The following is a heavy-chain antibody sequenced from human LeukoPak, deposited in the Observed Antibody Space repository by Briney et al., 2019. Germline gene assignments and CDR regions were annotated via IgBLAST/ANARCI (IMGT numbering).Heavy chain of an antibody. CDR2: INPSGDST. V-gene: IGHV1-46*03. CDR3: ARDLKRWLQSDAFDI. Sequence: ASVKVSCKASGYTFTSYYMHWVRQAPGQGLEWMGIINPSGDSTSYAQKFQGRVTMTRDTSTSTVYMELSSLRSEDTAVYYCARDLKRWLQSDAFDIWGQGTMVTVSS. J-gene: IGHJ3*02. D-gene: IGHD5-24*01. CDR1: GYTFTSYY.